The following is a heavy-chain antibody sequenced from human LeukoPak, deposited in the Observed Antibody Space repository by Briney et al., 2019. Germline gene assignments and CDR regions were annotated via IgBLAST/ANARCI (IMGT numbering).Heavy chain of an antibody. Sequence: QPGGSLRLSCAASGFTFSSYAMHWVRQAPGKGLEWVAFIRYDGSNKYYADSVKGRFTISRDSSQNTLYLQMNSLRAEDTAVYYCAKEHSSTWYGREYFDYWGQGTLVTVSS. CDR2: IRYDGSNK. D-gene: IGHD6-13*01. CDR3: AKEHSSTWYGREYFDY. CDR1: GFTFSSYA. V-gene: IGHV3-30*02. J-gene: IGHJ4*02.